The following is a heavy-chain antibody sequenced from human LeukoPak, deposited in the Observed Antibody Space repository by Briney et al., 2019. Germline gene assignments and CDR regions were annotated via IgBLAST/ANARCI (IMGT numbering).Heavy chain of an antibody. V-gene: IGHV1-24*01. CDR1: GDTLTELS. CDR2: FDPEDGET. Sequence: ASVKVSCKVSGDTLTELSMHWVRQAPGKGLEWMGGFDPEDGETIYAQKFQGRVTMTEDTSTDTAYIELSSLRSEDTAVYYCATRRESWADILSGYYTGFHFDYWGQGTLVTVSS. CDR3: ATRRESWADILSGYYTGFHFDY. J-gene: IGHJ4*02. D-gene: IGHD3-9*01.